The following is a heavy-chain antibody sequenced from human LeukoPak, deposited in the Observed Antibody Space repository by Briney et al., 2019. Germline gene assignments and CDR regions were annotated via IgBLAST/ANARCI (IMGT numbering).Heavy chain of an antibody. J-gene: IGHJ6*03. CDR2: IKEDGSEQ. D-gene: IGHD5-18*01. Sequence: GGSLRLSCEGSGFTFSNYWMSWVRQAPGKGLEWVANIKEDGSEQKYVDSVKGRFIISRDNAKNSLYLQTNSLRAEDTAVYYCARLRYSYAHYYHMDVWGKGTTVTVSS. CDR1: GFTFSNYW. CDR3: ARLRYSYAHYYHMDV. V-gene: IGHV3-7*01.